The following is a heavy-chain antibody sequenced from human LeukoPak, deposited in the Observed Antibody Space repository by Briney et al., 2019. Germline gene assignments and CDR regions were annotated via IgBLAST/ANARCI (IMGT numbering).Heavy chain of an antibody. CDR1: GFTFSNAW. J-gene: IGHJ4*02. Sequence: GGSLRLSCAASGFTFSNAWMNWVRQAPGKGLEWVGRIKSKTDGGTTDYAAPVKGRFTISRDDSKNTLYLQMNSLKTEDTAVYYCTTDPWFGELLQMPNYWGQGTLVTVSS. CDR2: IKSKTDGGTT. D-gene: IGHD3-10*01. V-gene: IGHV3-15*07. CDR3: TTDPWFGELLQMPNY.